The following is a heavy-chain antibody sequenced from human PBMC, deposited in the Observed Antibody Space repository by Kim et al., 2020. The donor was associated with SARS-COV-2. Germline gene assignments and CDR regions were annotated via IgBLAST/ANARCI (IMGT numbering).Heavy chain of an antibody. Sequence: SETLSLTCTVSGRAISNDYWSGRGKKGGKGLECIGYMFYGGTTYYNPSLKSRVTLSVDTAKNQFSLTLTSVTAADTAVYYCASFPPSNAGAFDAWGQGTMVTVSS. CDR2: MFYGGTT. J-gene: IGHJ3*01. D-gene: IGHD2-8*01. CDR1: GRAISNDY. V-gene: IGHV4-59*13. CDR3: ASFPPSNAGAFDA.